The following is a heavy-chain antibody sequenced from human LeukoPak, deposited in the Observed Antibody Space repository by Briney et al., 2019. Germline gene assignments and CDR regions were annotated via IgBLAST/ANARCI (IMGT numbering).Heavy chain of an antibody. J-gene: IGHJ4*02. Sequence: PGRSLRLSCAASGFTFSSYGMHWVRQAPGKGLEWVAVISNDGSNKHYGDSVKGRFTISRDNSKNTLYLQMDSLRGEDTAVYYCARDYGDYYDSSGYDYWGQGTLVTVSS. CDR3: ARDYGDYYDSSGYDY. CDR1: GFTFSSYG. CDR2: ISNDGSNK. V-gene: IGHV3-30*03. D-gene: IGHD3-22*01.